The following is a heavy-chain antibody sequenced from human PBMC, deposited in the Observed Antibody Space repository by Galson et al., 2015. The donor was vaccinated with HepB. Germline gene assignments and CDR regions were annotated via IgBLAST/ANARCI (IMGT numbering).Heavy chain of an antibody. CDR1: GYTFTSYG. CDR2: ISAYNGNT. CDR3: ARSAVCSSTSCYNNWFDP. D-gene: IGHD2-2*01. J-gene: IGHJ5*02. V-gene: IGHV1-18*01. Sequence: SVKVSCKAFGYTFTSYGISWVRQAPGQGLEWMGWISAYNGNTNYAQKLQGRVTMTTDTSTSTAYMELRSLRSDDTAVYYCARSAVCSSTSCYNNWFDPWGQGTLVTVSS.